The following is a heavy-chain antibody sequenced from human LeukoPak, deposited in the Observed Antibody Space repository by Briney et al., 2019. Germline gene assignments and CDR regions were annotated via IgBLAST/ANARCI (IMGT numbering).Heavy chain of an antibody. CDR2: IYSGGTT. D-gene: IGHD3-10*01. V-gene: IGHV3-53*01. CDR1: RFTVSSNY. CDR3: ASSSDIYGSGSYFNSLGDV. Sequence: GGSLRLSCTASRFTVSSNYMSWVRQAPGKGLEWVSVIYSGGTTYYADSVKGRFTISRDNSKNTLYLQMNSLRAEDTAVYYCASSSDIYGSGSYFNSLGDVWGKGTTVSISS. J-gene: IGHJ6*04.